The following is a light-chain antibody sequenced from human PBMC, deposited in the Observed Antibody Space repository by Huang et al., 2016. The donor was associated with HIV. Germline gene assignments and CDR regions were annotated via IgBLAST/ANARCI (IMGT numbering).Light chain of an antibody. CDR1: HTIINF. Sequence: DVELTQSPSSLSASVGDRITITCRASHTIINFLNWYQQIPGEAPRLLIYAASKLQSGVPSRFTGSGSGTDFALTISSLRPEDFVTYYCQQSHTLPHTFGQGTKLEI. CDR3: QQSHTLPHT. V-gene: IGKV1-39*01. J-gene: IGKJ2*01. CDR2: AAS.